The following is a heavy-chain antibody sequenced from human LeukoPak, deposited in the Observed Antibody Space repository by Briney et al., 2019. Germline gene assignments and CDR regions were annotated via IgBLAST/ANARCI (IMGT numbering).Heavy chain of an antibody. Sequence: GGSLRLSCAASGFTFSNYEMNWVRQAPGKGLEWVSYISSSDNTMYYADSVKGRFTISRDNAKNSLYLQMNSLRAEDTAVYYCARHDAIISMIVGERPFEIWGQGTLVTVSS. D-gene: IGHD3-22*01. CDR1: GFTFSNYE. CDR3: ARHDAIISMIVGERPFEI. V-gene: IGHV3-48*03. CDR2: ISSSDNTM. J-gene: IGHJ3*02.